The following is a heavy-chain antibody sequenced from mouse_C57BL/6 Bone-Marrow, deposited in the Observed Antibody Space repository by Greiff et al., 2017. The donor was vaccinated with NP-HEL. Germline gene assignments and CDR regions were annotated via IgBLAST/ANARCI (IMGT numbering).Heavy chain of an antibody. CDR2: IYPGSGNT. CDR1: GYSFTSYY. Sequence: QVHVKQSGPELVKPGASVKISCKASGYSFTSYYIHWVKQRPGQGLEWIGWIYPGSGNTKYNEKFKGKATLTADTSSSTAYMQLSSLTSEDSAVYYCARSGFAYWGQGTLVTVSA. CDR3: ARSGFAY. J-gene: IGHJ3*01. V-gene: IGHV1-66*01.